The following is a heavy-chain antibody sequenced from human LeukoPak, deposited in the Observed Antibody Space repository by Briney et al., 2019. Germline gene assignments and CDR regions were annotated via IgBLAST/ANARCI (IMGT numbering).Heavy chain of an antibody. CDR2: IPYDGSNK. Sequence: GGSLRLSCAASGFTVSSNYMSWVRQAPGKGLEWITLIPYDGSNKYYADSVKGRFTISRDNSKNTLYLQMNSLRAEDTAVYYCARYYGSGRGYYGLDVWGQGTTVTVFS. CDR1: GFTVSSNY. V-gene: IGHV3-30*03. D-gene: IGHD3-10*01. J-gene: IGHJ6*02. CDR3: ARYYGSGRGYYGLDV.